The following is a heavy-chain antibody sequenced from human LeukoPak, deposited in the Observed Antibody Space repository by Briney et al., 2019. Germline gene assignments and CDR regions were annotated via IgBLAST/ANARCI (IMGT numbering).Heavy chain of an antibody. J-gene: IGHJ5*02. CDR1: GFTFSSYW. CDR3: VLGWVRNWFDP. V-gene: IGHV3-7*01. CDR2: IKQDGSEK. Sequence: PGGSLRLSCAASGFTFSSYWMSWVRQAPGKGLEWVAHIKQDGSEKYYVDSVKGRFTISRDNANNSLYLQMNSLRAEDTAVYYCVLGWVRNWFDPWGQGTLVTVSS. D-gene: IGHD2-2*03.